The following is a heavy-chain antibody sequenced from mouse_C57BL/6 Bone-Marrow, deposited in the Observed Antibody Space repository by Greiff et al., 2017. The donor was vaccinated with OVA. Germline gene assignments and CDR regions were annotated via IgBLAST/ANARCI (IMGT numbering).Heavy chain of an antibody. CDR1: GYTFTDYE. CDR2: IDPETGGT. Sequence: VQLQQSGAELVRPGASVTLSCKASGYTFTDYEMHWVKQTPVHGLEWIGAIDPETGGTAYNQKFKGKAILTADKSSSTAYMELRSLTSEDSAVYYCTRDYDCFYYAMDYWGQGTSVTVSS. V-gene: IGHV1-15*01. CDR3: TRDYDCFYYAMDY. D-gene: IGHD2-4*01. J-gene: IGHJ4*01.